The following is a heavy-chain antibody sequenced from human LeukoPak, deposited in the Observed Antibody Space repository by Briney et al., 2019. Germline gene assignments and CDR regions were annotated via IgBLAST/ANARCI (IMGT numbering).Heavy chain of an antibody. D-gene: IGHD3-3*01. CDR2: VFYTGRT. CDR1: GDSMNEYY. Sequence: PSETLSLTCTASGDSMNEYYWSWVRQPPGKGLELIGYVFYTGRTNYRPSLKNRVTISLDTSKNQFSLRLSSVTAADTAVYYCARYGYYAYDYWGQGNLVTVSS. J-gene: IGHJ4*02. CDR3: ARYGYYAYDY. V-gene: IGHV4-59*01.